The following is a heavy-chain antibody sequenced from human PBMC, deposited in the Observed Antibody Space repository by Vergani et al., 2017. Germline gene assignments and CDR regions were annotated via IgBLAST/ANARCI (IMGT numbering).Heavy chain of an antibody. V-gene: IGHV3-11*01. D-gene: IGHD3-3*01. CDR3: AKDHYDFWSGYPNLSPFDL. CDR1: GFSLSDYY. Sequence: QGQLVESGGGLVKPGGSLRLSCAASGFSLSDYYMTWIRQAPGKGLEWISYISSSGTTIYYADSVKGRFTISRDNAKNSLYLQMNSLRAEDTALYYCAKDHYDFWSGYPNLSPFDLWGRGTLVTVSS. J-gene: IGHJ2*01. CDR2: ISSSGTTI.